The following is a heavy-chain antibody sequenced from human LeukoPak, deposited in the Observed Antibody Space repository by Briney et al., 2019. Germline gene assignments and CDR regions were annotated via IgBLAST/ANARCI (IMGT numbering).Heavy chain of an antibody. CDR3: AQSGAPLPLYFDN. Sequence: GGSLRLSCATSGFTFSRYLMTWVRQAPGKGLECVATIKEDGSEGYYVDSVKGRFTISRDNAKNSVFLQMNNLRVEDTAMYYCAQSGAPLPLYFDNWGQGSLVTVSS. V-gene: IGHV3-7*01. CDR2: IKEDGSEG. CDR1: GFTFSRYL. D-gene: IGHD3-10*01. J-gene: IGHJ4*02.